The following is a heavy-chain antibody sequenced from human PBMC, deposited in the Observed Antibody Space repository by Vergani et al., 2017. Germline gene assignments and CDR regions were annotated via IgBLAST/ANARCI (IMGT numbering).Heavy chain of an antibody. CDR2: LSYSGST. J-gene: IGHJ5*02. V-gene: IGHV4-39*01. CDR1: ADSISKSDHF. D-gene: IGHD6-13*01. CDR3: AGHIRAAFSWYDLTRRFDP. Sequence: QLQLQESGPGLVKPSETLSLTCTVSADSISKSDHFWGWIRQPPGKGLEWIGSLSYSGSTYYNPSLKSRLSMSIDASKNQFSLMLRSVTAADTGVYFCAGHIRAAFSWYDLTRRFDPWGLGTQVTVSS.